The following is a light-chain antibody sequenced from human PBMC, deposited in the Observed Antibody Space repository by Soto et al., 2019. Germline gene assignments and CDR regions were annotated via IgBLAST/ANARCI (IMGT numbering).Light chain of an antibody. J-gene: IGLJ1*01. CDR3: SSYAGSNNWN. V-gene: IGLV2-8*01. Sequence: QSALTQPPSASGSPGQSVTISCTGNSSDVGGYNYVSWYQQHPGKAPKLMIYEVSKRPSGVPDRFSGSKSGNTASLTASGLQAEDEADYYCSSYAGSNNWNFGTGTKLTVL. CDR2: EVS. CDR1: SSDVGGYNY.